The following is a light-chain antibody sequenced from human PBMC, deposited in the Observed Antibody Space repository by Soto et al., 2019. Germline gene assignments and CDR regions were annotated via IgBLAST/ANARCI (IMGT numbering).Light chain of an antibody. CDR3: SSYAGSNNLV. CDR1: SSDVGGYNY. Sequence: QSALTQPPSASGSPGQSVTLSCTGTSSDVGGYNYVSWYQQHPGEAPKLMIYEVTKRPSGVPDRFSGSKSGNTAALTVSGRQPEDEADYYCSSYAGSNNLVFGGGTKLTVL. V-gene: IGLV2-8*01. CDR2: EVT. J-gene: IGLJ2*01.